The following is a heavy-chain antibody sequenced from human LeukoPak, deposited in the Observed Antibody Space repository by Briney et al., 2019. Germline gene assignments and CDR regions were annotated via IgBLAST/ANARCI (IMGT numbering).Heavy chain of an antibody. CDR1: GFTFSSYG. CDR2: ISGSGGNT. Sequence: GGTLRLSCAASGFTFSSYGMSWVRQAPGKGLEWVSAISGSGGNTYYADSVKGRFTISRDNSKNTLYVQINSLRAEDTAVYYCAKAGSIRFDYWGQGTLVTVSS. V-gene: IGHV3-23*01. CDR3: AKAGSIRFDY. J-gene: IGHJ4*02. D-gene: IGHD2-2*01.